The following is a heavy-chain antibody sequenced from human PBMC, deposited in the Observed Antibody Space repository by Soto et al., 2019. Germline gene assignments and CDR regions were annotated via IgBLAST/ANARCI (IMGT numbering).Heavy chain of an antibody. Sequence: SQTLSLTCAISGDSVSSNSAAWNWIRQSPSRGLEWLGRTYYRSKWYNDYAVSVKSRITINPDTSKNQFSLQLNSVTPEDTAVYYCARDLDVVVPAAPDYGMDVWGQGTTFTVSS. CDR3: ARDLDVVVPAAPDYGMDV. V-gene: IGHV6-1*01. CDR1: GDSVSSNSAA. J-gene: IGHJ6*02. D-gene: IGHD2-2*01. CDR2: TYYRSKWYN.